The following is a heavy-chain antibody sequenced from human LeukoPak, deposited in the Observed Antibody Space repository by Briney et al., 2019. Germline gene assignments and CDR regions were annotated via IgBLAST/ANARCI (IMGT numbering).Heavy chain of an antibody. V-gene: IGHV1-2*02. CDR3: ARSTGTTSSFDY. CDR2: INPNSGGT. D-gene: IGHD1-1*01. Sequence: ASVKVSCKASGYTFTGYYVHWVRQAPGQGLEWMGWINPNSGGTNYAQKFQGRVTMTRDTSFSTAYMELSRLRSDDTAVYYCARSTGTTSSFDYWGQGTLVTVSS. CDR1: GYTFTGYY. J-gene: IGHJ4*02.